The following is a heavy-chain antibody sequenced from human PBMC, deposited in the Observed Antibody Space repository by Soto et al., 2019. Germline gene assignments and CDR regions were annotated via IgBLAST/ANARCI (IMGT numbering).Heavy chain of an antibody. CDR1: GGTFSSYA. D-gene: IGHD3-10*01. CDR3: AREIVYYGSGALFQH. V-gene: IGHV1-69*13. CDR2: IIPIFGTA. J-gene: IGHJ1*01. Sequence: SVKVSCKASGGTFSSYAISWVRQAPGQGLEWMGGIIPIFGTANYAQKFQGRVTITADESTSTAYMELSSLRSEDTAVYYCAREIVYYGSGALFQHWGQGTLVTVSS.